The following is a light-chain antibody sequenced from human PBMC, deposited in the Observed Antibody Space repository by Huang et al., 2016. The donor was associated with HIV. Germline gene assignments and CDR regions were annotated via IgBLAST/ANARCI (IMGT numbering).Light chain of an antibody. CDR1: QSISSY. J-gene: IGKJ2*01. CDR2: ASS. V-gene: IGKV1-39*01. Sequence: DIQMTQSPFSLSASVGDRVTIHCRASQSISSYLNWYQQKPGKAPKILIYASSTLQSGIPSRFSGSGAGTDFTLTITSLQPEDFATYYCQQTYIIPITFGQGTKLEIK. CDR3: QQTYIIPIT.